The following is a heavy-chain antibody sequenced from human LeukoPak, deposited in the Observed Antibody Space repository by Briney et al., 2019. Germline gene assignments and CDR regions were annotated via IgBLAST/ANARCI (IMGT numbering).Heavy chain of an antibody. J-gene: IGHJ4*02. D-gene: IGHD5-24*01. CDR1: GYRFTNYW. CDR3: ARASRDGYNQNFDH. Sequence: SGESLKISCKASGYRFTNYWNAWVRQRPGKGLEWMGIIYPGGSETRYDPSFQGQVTISADSSTSTAYLQWSSLRASDTAMYYCARASRDGYNQNFDHWGQGTLVTVSS. V-gene: IGHV5-51*01. CDR2: IYPGGSET.